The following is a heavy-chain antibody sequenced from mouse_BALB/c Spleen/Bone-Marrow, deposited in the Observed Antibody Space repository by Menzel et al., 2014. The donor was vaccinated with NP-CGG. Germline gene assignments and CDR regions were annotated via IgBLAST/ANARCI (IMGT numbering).Heavy chain of an antibody. CDR1: GFDFGRYW. V-gene: IGHV4-2*02. CDR2: INPGSSTI. J-gene: IGHJ2*01. D-gene: IGHD1-2*01. Sequence: EVKLVESGGGLVQPGGSLNLACVASGFDFGRYWMSWARPAPGKGLEWIGEINPGSSTINYSPSLKDKFIISRDNAKNTLYLQMSKVRSEDTALYYCARLGYYGYHDNWGQGTTLTVSS. CDR3: ARLGYYGYHDN.